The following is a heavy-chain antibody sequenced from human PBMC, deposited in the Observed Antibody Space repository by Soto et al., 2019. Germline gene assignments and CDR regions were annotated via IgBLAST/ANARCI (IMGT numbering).Heavy chain of an antibody. CDR1: RLTFSSYA. CDR2: ISGSGDTT. Sequence: EVQVLESGGGLIQPGGSLRLSCVISRLTFSSYALNWVRQAPGEGLEWVSSISGSGDTTYYADSVKGRFTISRDNSKNTLSLQMNSLRVEDTALYYCAKADYSYSWAPGDYWGQGTLVTVSS. D-gene: IGHD6-13*01. CDR3: AKADYSYSWAPGDY. J-gene: IGHJ4*02. V-gene: IGHV3-23*01.